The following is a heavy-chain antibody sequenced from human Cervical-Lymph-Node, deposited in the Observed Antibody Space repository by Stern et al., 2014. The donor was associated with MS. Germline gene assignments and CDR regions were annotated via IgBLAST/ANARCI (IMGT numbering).Heavy chain of an antibody. CDR2: ISAYNLNT. D-gene: IGHD1-14*01. CDR3: ARHSIKGSNCFDT. J-gene: IGHJ5*02. V-gene: IGHV1-18*01. CDR1: GFALTSAG. Sequence: VQLEESGAELKKPGDSVKVSCKASGFALTSAGIGWVRQAPGQGLEWMGWISAYNLNTTYAHRFTDRVNMTTNTSTITANMELRDLRTDDTAVYYCARHSIKGSNCFDTWGQGTLVTVSS.